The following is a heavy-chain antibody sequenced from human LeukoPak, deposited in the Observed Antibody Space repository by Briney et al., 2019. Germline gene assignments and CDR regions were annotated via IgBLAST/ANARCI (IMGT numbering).Heavy chain of an antibody. CDR3: ARVPSPDYYDSSGHLSDPIWFDP. D-gene: IGHD3-22*01. Sequence: ASVKVSCKASGYTFTSYGISWVRQAPGQGLEWMGWISAYNGNTNYAQKLQGRVSMTTDTSTSTAYMELRSLRSDDTAVYYCARVPSPDYYDSSGHLSDPIWFDPWGQGTLVTVSS. J-gene: IGHJ5*02. CDR2: ISAYNGNT. CDR1: GYTFTSYG. V-gene: IGHV1-18*01.